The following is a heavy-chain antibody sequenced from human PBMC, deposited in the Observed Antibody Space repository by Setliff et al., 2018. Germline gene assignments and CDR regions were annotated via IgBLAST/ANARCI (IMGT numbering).Heavy chain of an antibody. D-gene: IGHD3-10*01. CDR1: GFTLSSYE. J-gene: IGHJ5*02. Sequence: GGSLRLSCAASGFTLSSYEMNWVRQAPGKGLEWVSYIHMSGGPIFYADSVKGRFTMSRDAAKNSLYLQMNSLRAEDTAIYYCARDRSALVRGVMHHNYFDPWGQGNKVTVSS. CDR2: IHMSGGPI. CDR3: ARDRSALVRGVMHHNYFDP. V-gene: IGHV3-48*03.